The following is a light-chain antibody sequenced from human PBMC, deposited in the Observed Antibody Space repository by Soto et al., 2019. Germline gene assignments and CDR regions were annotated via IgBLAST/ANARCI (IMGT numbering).Light chain of an antibody. J-gene: IGLJ1*01. Sequence: QSVLTQPASVSGSPGQSITISCTGTSSDIGGYKYVSWYQQHPGKAPKLMIYDVSNRPSGVSNRFSGSKSGNTATLTISGLQGEDEVEYYCSSYTGGSTYVFGTGTKLTVL. V-gene: IGLV2-14*01. CDR1: SSDIGGYKY. CDR3: SSYTGGSTYV. CDR2: DVS.